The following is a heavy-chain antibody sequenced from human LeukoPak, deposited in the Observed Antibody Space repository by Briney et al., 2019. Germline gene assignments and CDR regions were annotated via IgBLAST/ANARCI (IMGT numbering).Heavy chain of an antibody. CDR2: IYYSGST. CDR1: GGSISSSSYY. V-gene: IGHV4-39*01. Sequence: SETLSLTCTVSGGSISSSSYYWGWIRQPPGKGLEWIGSIYYSGSTYYNPSLKSRVTISVDTSKNQFSLKLSSVTAADTAVYYCARITTIVVVPAYFDYWGQGTLVTASS. J-gene: IGHJ4*02. D-gene: IGHD2-2*01. CDR3: ARITTIVVVPAYFDY.